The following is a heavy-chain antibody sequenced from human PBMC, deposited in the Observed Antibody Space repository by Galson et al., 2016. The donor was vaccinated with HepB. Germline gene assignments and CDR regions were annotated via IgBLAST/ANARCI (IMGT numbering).Heavy chain of an antibody. V-gene: IGHV2-70*01. CDR1: GFSLATRGMC. Sequence: PALVKPTQTLTLTCTFTGFSLATRGMCVSWIRQPPGKALEWLALIDWDGDQYYTTSLKTRPTISKDTSKNQVLLTMTNMDPVDTATYYCARFDFGGNFLDYWGQGTLVTVSS. D-gene: IGHD4-23*01. CDR3: ARFDFGGNFLDY. CDR2: IDWDGDQ. J-gene: IGHJ4*02.